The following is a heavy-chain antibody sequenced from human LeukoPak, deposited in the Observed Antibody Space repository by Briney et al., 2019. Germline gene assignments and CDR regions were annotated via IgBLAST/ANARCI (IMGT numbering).Heavy chain of an antibody. CDR2: ISSSSSYI. D-gene: IGHD3-22*01. V-gene: IGHV3-21*01. CDR1: GFTFSSYS. J-gene: IGHJ4*02. Sequence: GGSLRPSCAASGFTFSSYSMNWVRQAPGKGLEWVSSISSSSSYIYYADSVKGRFTISRDNAKNSLYLQMNSLRAEDTAVYYCARDTHYYDSSGSMLYYFDYWGQGTLVTVSS. CDR3: ARDTHYYDSSGSMLYYFDY.